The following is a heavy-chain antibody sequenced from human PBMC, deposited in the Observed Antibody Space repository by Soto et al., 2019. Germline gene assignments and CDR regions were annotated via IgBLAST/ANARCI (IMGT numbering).Heavy chain of an antibody. D-gene: IGHD3-22*01. J-gene: IGHJ4*02. CDR2: IIPIFGTA. CDR1: GGTFSSYA. Sequence: SVKVSCKAAGGTFSSYASSWVRQAPGQGLEWMGGIIPIFGTANYAQKFQGRVTITADESTSTAYMELSSLRSEDTAVYYCARSPGYYYDSSGYSAPDRQYFDYWGQGNLVTVSS. CDR3: ARSPGYYYDSSGYSAPDRQYFDY. V-gene: IGHV1-69*13.